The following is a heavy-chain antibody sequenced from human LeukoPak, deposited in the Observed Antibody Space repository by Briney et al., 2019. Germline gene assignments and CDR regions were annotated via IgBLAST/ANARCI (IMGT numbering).Heavy chain of an antibody. J-gene: IGHJ6*02. CDR1: GGTFSSYA. CDR2: IIPILGIA. Sequence: ASVKVSCKASGGTFSSYAISWVRQAPGQGLEWMGRIIPILGIANYAQKFQGRVTITADKSTSTAYMELSSLRSEDTAVYYCARGCGGDCIYYYYGMDVWGQGTTVTVSS. V-gene: IGHV1-69*04. CDR3: ARGCGGDCIYYYYGMDV. D-gene: IGHD2-21*02.